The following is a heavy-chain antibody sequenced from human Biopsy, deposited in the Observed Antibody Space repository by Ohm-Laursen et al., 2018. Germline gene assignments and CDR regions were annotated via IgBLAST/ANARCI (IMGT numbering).Heavy chain of an antibody. V-gene: IGHV3-11*01. Sequence: SLRLSCAAAGFSFSDFYMGWIRQAPGKGLDWVSYISHSGSPNYYADSVKGRFTISRNNAKSSLYLQMNSLRTEDTAVYYCGSAATFGASHHWPHFWGQGTLVTVSS. D-gene: IGHD4/OR15-4a*01. CDR2: ISHSGSPN. CDR3: GSAATFGASHHWPHF. CDR1: GFSFSDFY. J-gene: IGHJ4*02.